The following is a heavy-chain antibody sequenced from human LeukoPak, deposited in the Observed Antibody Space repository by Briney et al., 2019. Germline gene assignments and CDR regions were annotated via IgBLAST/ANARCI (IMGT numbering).Heavy chain of an antibody. Sequence: PGGSLRLSCAASGFTFSSSAMHWVRQAPGKGLEWVAVVPDDAINTYYADSVKGRFTISKDNSKNKLYLQMNSLRAEDTAVYFCARDRTSSGYFDYWGQGTLVTVSS. D-gene: IGHD2-2*01. CDR1: GFTFSSSA. J-gene: IGHJ4*02. CDR2: VPDDAINT. V-gene: IGHV3-30*01. CDR3: ARDRTSSGYFDY.